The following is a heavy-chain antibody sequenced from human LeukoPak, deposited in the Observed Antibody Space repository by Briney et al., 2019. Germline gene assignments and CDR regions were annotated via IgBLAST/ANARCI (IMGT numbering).Heavy chain of an antibody. J-gene: IGHJ4*02. CDR1: GGSISSGSYY. CDR3: ARLTTEDSSSWYYFDY. V-gene: IGHV4-61*02. D-gene: IGHD6-13*01. Sequence: SETLSLTCTVSGGSISSGSYYWSWIRQPAGKGLEWIGRIYTSGSTNYNPSLKSRVTISVDTSKNQFSLRLSSVTAADSAVYYCARLTTEDSSSWYYFDYWGQGTLVTVSS. CDR2: IYTSGST.